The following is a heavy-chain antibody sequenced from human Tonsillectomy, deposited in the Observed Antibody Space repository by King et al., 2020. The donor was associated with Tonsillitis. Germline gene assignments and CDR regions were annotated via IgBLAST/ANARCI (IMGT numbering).Heavy chain of an antibody. J-gene: IGHJ6*03. CDR1: GGSISSGGYY. CDR3: ARNRVARYMDV. V-gene: IGHV4-31*01. D-gene: IGHD2-15*01. CDR2: IYYDGSA. Sequence: VPLQESGPGLVKPSQTLSLTCTASGGSISSGGYYWSWIRQHPGKGLEWIGYIYYDGSAHYNPSLKSPTTISVDTSENQFSLRVSSVTAADTAVYYCARNRVARYMDVWGKGTTVTVSS.